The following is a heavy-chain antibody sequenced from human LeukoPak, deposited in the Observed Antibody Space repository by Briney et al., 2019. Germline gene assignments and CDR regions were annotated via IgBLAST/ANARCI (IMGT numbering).Heavy chain of an antibody. V-gene: IGHV1-18*04. CDR1: GYTFTSYG. CDR3: ARAAAAGTGWFDP. CDR2: ISAYNGNT. Sequence: GASVKVSCKASGYTFTSYGISWVRQAPGQGLDGMGWISAYNGNTNYAQKLQGRVTMTTDTSTSTAYMELRSLRSDDTAVHYCARAAAAGTGWFDPWGQGTPVTVSS. D-gene: IGHD6-13*01. J-gene: IGHJ5*02.